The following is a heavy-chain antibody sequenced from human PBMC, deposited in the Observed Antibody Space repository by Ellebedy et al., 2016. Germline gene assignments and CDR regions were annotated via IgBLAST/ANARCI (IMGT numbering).Heavy chain of an antibody. CDR3: AKGGVYGDYLGSDY. J-gene: IGHJ4*02. Sequence: GESLKISXAASGFTVSSNYMSWVRQAPGKGLEWVANIKQDGSEKYYVDSVKGRFTISRDNAKNSLYLQMNSLRAEDTAVYYCAKGGVYGDYLGSDYWGQGTLVTVSS. D-gene: IGHD4-17*01. V-gene: IGHV3-7*02. CDR1: GFTVSSNY. CDR2: IKQDGSEK.